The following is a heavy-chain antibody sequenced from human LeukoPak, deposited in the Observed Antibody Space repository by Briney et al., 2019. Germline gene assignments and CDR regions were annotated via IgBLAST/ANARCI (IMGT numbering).Heavy chain of an antibody. CDR2: ISGSGDST. V-gene: IGHV3-23*01. D-gene: IGHD2-15*01. CDR3: VRGYCSGGSCSNSDY. J-gene: IGHJ4*02. CDR1: GFTFRSYA. Sequence: GGSLRLSCAASGFTFRSYAMSWVRQAPGKGLEWVSGISGSGDSTYYADSVKGRFTISRDNSKNTLYLQMNSLRAEDTAVYYCVRGYCSGGSCSNSDYWGQGTLVTVSS.